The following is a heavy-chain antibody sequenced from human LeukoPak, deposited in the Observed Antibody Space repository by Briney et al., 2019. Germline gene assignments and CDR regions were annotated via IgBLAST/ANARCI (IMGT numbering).Heavy chain of an antibody. D-gene: IGHD3-10*01. J-gene: IGHJ5*02. Sequence: SETLSLTCAVYGGSFSGYYWSWIRQPPGKGLEWIGEINHRGSTNYNPSLKSRVTISVDTSKNQFSLKLSSVTAADTAVYYCARGLGKWFGELLSRWFDPWGQGTLVTVSS. CDR3: ARGLGKWFGELLSRWFDP. CDR1: GGSFSGYY. V-gene: IGHV4-34*01. CDR2: INHRGST.